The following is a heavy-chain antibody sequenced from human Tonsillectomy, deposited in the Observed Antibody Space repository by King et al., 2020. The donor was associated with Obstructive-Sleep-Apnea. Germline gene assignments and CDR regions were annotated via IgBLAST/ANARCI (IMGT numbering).Heavy chain of an antibody. Sequence: QLVESGGGLVQPGGSLRLSCAASGFTFSSYAMSWVRQAPGKGLEWVSAISGSGSSTYYADSVKGRFTISRDNSKNTLYLQMNSLRAEDTAVYYCAKDTITIFGVVQYGMDVWGQGTTVTVSS. CDR2: ISGSGSST. CDR1: GFTFSSYA. V-gene: IGHV3-23*04. CDR3: AKDTITIFGVVQYGMDV. J-gene: IGHJ6*02. D-gene: IGHD3-3*01.